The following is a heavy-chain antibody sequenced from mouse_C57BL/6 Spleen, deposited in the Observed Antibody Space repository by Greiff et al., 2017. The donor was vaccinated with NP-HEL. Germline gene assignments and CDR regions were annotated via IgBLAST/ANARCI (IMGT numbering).Heavy chain of an antibody. CDR2: INPSTGGT. J-gene: IGHJ2*01. Sequence: VQLQQSGPELVKPGASVKISCKASGYSFTGYYMNWVKQSPEKSLEWIGEINPSTGGTTYNQKFKAQATLTVDKSSSTAYMQLKSLTSEDAAVYYCARLRGQDYWGQGTTLTVSS. CDR1: GYSFTGYY. V-gene: IGHV1-42*01. D-gene: IGHD3-3*01. CDR3: ARLRGQDY.